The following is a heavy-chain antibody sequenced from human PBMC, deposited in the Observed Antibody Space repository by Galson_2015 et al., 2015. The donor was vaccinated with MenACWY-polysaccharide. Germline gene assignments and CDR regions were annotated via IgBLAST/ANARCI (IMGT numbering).Heavy chain of an antibody. CDR1: GYTFTNYY. CDR3: ARNAASGLDY. V-gene: IGHV1-46*01. CDR2: INPSGGST. D-gene: IGHD3-10*01. Sequence: SVKVSCKASGYTFTNYYIHWVRQAPGQGLEWLGFINPSGGSTSYAQKFQGRVTMTRDKSTGTVYVDLSSLRSEDTAVYYCARNAASGLDYWGHGTLVTVSS. J-gene: IGHJ4*01.